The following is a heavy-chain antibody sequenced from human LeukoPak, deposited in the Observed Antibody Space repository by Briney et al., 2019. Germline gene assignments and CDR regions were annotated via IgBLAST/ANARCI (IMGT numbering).Heavy chain of an antibody. Sequence: GGSLRLSCAASGFTFSTQWMSWVRQAPGKGLEWVAIVNQGGTQKYYVDSVKGRFTISRDNAENSLYLQMNSLRAEDTAVYYCARRAGDYSHPYDYWGQGTLVTVSS. CDR2: VNQGGTQK. J-gene: IGHJ4*02. CDR1: GFTFSTQW. D-gene: IGHD3-22*01. CDR3: ARRAGDYSHPYDY. V-gene: IGHV3-7*03.